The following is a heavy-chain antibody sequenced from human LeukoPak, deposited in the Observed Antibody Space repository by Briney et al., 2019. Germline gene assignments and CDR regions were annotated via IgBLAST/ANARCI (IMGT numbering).Heavy chain of an antibody. J-gene: IGHJ4*02. CDR1: GYTFTSYY. V-gene: IGHV1-46*01. D-gene: IGHD1-26*01. CDR3: ARGPIYPKSGDYPNYYLDY. Sequence: ASVKVSRKASGYTFTSYYMHWVRQAPGQGLEWMGIINPSGGSTSYAQKFQGRVTMTRDTSTSTVYMELSSLRSEDTAVYYCARGPIYPKSGDYPNYYLDYWGQGTLVTVSS. CDR2: INPSGGST.